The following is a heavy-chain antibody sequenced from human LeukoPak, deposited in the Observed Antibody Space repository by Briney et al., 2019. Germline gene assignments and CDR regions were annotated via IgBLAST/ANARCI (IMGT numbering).Heavy chain of an antibody. CDR1: GYTFTSYG. V-gene: IGHV1-18*01. J-gene: IGHJ5*02. D-gene: IGHD6-13*01. CDR3: ARVWVPSIAAAGTSFDP. CDR2: ISAYNGNT. Sequence: ASVKVSCKASGYTFTSYGISWVRQAPGQGLEWMGWISAYNGNTNYAQKLQGRVTMTTDTSTSTAYMELRSLRSDDTAMYYCARVWVPSIAAAGTSFDPWGQGTLVTVSS.